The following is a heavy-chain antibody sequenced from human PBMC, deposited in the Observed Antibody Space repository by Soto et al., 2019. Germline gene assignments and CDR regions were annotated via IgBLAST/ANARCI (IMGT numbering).Heavy chain of an antibody. Sequence: VASVKVSCKASGYTFTSYDINWVRQATGQGLEWMGWMNPNSGNTGYAQKFQGRVTMTRNTSISTAYMELSSLRSEDTAMYYCARGVPRIAAAGNYYYYYYMDVWGKGTTVTVSS. CDR3: ARGVPRIAAAGNYYYYYYMDV. CDR1: GYTFTSYD. D-gene: IGHD6-13*01. J-gene: IGHJ6*03. CDR2: MNPNSGNT. V-gene: IGHV1-8*01.